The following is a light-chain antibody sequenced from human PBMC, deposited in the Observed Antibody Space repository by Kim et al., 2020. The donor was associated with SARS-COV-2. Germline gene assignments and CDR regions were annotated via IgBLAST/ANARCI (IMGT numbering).Light chain of an antibody. CDR2: SEN. CDR3: NSWDSSGNFWV. CDR1: SLRSYS. V-gene: IGLV3-19*02. Sequence: SSELTQDPAVSVALGQTVRITCQGDSLRSYSATWYQQKPGQAPARVIYSENNRPSGIPARFSGSSSGNIASLTITGAQAEDEADYYCNSWDSSGNFWVFGGGTQLTVL. J-gene: IGLJ3*02.